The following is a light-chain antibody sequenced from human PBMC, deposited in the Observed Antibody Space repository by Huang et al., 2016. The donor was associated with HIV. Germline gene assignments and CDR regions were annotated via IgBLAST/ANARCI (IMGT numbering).Light chain of an antibody. V-gene: IGKV5-2*01. Sequence: ETTLTQSPAFMSATPGDKVNLSCKASLDIEDEINWYRQKPGEAAIFIIQEATTLVPGVPPRFSGSGYGTDFTRTIENIVSEDAAYYFCLQHNNFPYTFGQGTKLEIK. CDR3: LQHNNFPYT. J-gene: IGKJ2*01. CDR2: EAT. CDR1: LDIEDE.